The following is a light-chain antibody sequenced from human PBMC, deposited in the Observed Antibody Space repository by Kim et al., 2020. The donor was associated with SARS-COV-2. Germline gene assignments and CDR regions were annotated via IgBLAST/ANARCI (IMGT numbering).Light chain of an antibody. CDR1: NIGSKS. V-gene: IGLV3-21*04. CDR3: QVWDSSSDHVV. J-gene: IGLJ2*01. CDR2: YDS. Sequence: YELTQPPSVSVAPGKTARITCGGNNIGSKSVHWYQQKPGQAPVLVIYYDSDRPSGIPERFSGSNSGNTATLTISRVKAGDEADYYCQVWDSSSDHVVFGGGTKLTVL.